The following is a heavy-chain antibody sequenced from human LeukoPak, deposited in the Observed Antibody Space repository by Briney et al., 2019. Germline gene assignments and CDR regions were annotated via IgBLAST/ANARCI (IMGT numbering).Heavy chain of an antibody. CDR3: ARGVQSSLHFDY. Sequence: ASVKVSCTASVYTFTCYYMHWVRQATGQGLEWRGWINPNSGGTDYAQKFQGRVTMTRDTSISTAYMELSRLRSDDTAVYYCARGVQSSLHFDYWGQGTLVTVSS. V-gene: IGHV1-2*02. D-gene: IGHD6-6*01. J-gene: IGHJ4*02. CDR2: INPNSGGT. CDR1: VYTFTCYY.